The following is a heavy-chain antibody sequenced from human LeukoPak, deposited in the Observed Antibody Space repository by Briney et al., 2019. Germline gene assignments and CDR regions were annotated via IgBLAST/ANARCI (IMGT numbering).Heavy chain of an antibody. J-gene: IGHJ6*03. CDR2: IYTSGST. Sequence: SETLSLTCTVSGGSISSYYWSWIRQPAGKGLEWIGRIYTSGSTNYNPSLKSRVTISVDTSKNQFSLKLSSVTAADTAVYYCARVSPYGSDYYYYYMDVWGKGTTVTVSS. CDR1: GGSISSYY. D-gene: IGHD3-10*01. CDR3: ARVSPYGSDYYYYYMDV. V-gene: IGHV4-4*07.